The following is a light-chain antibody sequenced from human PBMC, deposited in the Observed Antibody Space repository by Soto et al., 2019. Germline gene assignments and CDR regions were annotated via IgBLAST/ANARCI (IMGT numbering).Light chain of an antibody. Sequence: QSALTQPASVSVSPGQSITISCTGTSSDVGGYNYVSWYQQHPCIAPKLLIYGVTNRPSGVSTRFSGSKSGNTAYLTISGRKAENEDAYYLSSYSSARILLYLFGSGTKVTVL. CDR1: SSDVGGYNY. CDR3: SSYSSARILLYL. J-gene: IGLJ1*01. CDR2: GVT. V-gene: IGLV2-14*01.